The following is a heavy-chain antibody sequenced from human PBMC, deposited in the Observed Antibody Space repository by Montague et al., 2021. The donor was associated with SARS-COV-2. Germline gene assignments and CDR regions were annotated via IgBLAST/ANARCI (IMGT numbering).Heavy chain of an antibody. Sequence: SETLSLTCAVYGGSFSGHYWSWIRQHPGKGLEWIGEINNSGSTNYNPSLKSRVTISVDTSKNQFSLKLHSVTAADTAVYYCARGRIEVSMIVVVLTGASYYMEVWGKGTTVTVSS. CDR2: INNSGST. J-gene: IGHJ6*03. CDR1: GGSFSGHY. V-gene: IGHV4-34*01. CDR3: ARGRIEVSMIVVVLTGASYYMEV. D-gene: IGHD3-22*01.